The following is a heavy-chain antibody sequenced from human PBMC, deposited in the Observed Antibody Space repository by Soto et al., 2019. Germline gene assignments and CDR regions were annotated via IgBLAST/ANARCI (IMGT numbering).Heavy chain of an antibody. CDR1: GFTFSSYA. V-gene: IGHV3-30-3*01. D-gene: IGHD3-3*01. CDR3: ARENVRITIFGVVGNWFDP. J-gene: IGHJ5*02. Sequence: QVQLVESGGGVVQPGRSLRLSCAASGFTFSSYAMHWVRQAPGKGLEWVAVISYDGSNKYYADSVKGRFTISRDNSKNMLYLQMNSLRAEDTAVYYCARENVRITIFGVVGNWFDPWGQGTLVTVSS. CDR2: ISYDGSNK.